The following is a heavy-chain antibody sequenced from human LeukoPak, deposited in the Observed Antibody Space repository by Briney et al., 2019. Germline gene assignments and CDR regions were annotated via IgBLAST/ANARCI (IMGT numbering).Heavy chain of an antibody. Sequence: ASVKVSCKASGYTFTGYYMHWVRQAPGQGLEWMGWINPNSGGTNYAQKFQGWVTMTRDTSISTAYMELSRLRSDDMAVYYCASSYCGGDCSFDYWGQGTLVTVSS. CDR3: ASSYCGGDCSFDY. D-gene: IGHD2-21*02. CDR2: INPNSGGT. CDR1: GYTFTGYY. V-gene: IGHV1-2*04. J-gene: IGHJ4*02.